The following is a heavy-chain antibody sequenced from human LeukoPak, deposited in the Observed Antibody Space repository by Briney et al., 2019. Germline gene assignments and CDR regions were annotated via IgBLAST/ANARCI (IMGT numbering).Heavy chain of an antibody. V-gene: IGHV3-23*01. D-gene: IGHD2-21*01. Sequence: GGSLRLSCAVSGITLSNYGMSWVRQAPGKGLEWVAGISGSGGRTDYADSVKGRFTISRDNSKNTLFLQMESLRVEDTAVYFCAKRGVVIRVFLVGFHKEAYYFDSWGQGALVTVSS. CDR2: ISGSGGRT. J-gene: IGHJ4*02. CDR3: AKRGVVIRVFLVGFHKEAYYFDS. CDR1: GITLSNYG.